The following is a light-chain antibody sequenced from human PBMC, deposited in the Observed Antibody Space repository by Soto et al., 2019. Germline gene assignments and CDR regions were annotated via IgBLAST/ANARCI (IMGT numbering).Light chain of an antibody. CDR1: SSNIGAGYD. J-gene: IGLJ2*01. V-gene: IGLV1-40*01. CDR2: DNT. CDR3: QSYDSSLSGPL. Sequence: QSALTQPPSVSGAPGQRVTLSCTGSSSNIGAGYDVHWYQQFPGTAPKLLIFDNTNRPSGVPDRFSGSKSGTSASLAITGLQAEDEADYFCQSYDSSLSGPLFGGGTKVTVL.